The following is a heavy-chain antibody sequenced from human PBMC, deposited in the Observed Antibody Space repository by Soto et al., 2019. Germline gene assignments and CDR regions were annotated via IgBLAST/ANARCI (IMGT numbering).Heavy chain of an antibody. J-gene: IGHJ4*02. CDR1: GFTFGDYA. CDR3: TRNDYGDF. CDR2: IRSKAYGGTT. V-gene: IGHV3-49*04. Sequence: GGSLRLSCTASGFTFGDYAMSWVRQAPGKGLEWVGFIRSKAYGGTTEYAASVKDRFTISRDDSKSIAYLQMNSLKTEDTAVYCCTRNDYGDFWGQGTLVTVSS.